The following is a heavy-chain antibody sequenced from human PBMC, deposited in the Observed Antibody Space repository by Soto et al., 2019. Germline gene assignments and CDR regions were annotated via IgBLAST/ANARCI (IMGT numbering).Heavy chain of an antibody. D-gene: IGHD6-13*01. CDR2: IYYSGST. CDR1: GGSISSYY. CDR3: ERVVIAAAGGWFDP. V-gene: IGHV4-59*01. Sequence: TSETLSLTCTVSGGSISSYYWSWIRQPPGKGLEWIGYIYYSGSTNYNPSLKSRVTISVDTSKNQFSLKLSSVTAADTAVYYCERVVIAAAGGWFDPWGQGTLVTVSS. J-gene: IGHJ5*02.